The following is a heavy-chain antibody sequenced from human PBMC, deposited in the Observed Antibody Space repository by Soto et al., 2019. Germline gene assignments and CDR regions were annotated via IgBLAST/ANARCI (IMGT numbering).Heavy chain of an antibody. D-gene: IGHD3-9*01. V-gene: IGHV2-5*02. J-gene: IGHJ4*02. CDR2: IYWDDSK. CDR1: GFSLSTSGVG. Sequence: QITLKESGPTLVRPTQTLTLTCAFSGFSLSTSGVGVGCIRQPPGKALEWLAVIYWDDSKHYSPSLRSRLTITKDTSKNQVVLTMTNMDPMDTGTYYCAHKGPEDWPLDYWGQGNLVTVSS. CDR3: AHKGPEDWPLDY.